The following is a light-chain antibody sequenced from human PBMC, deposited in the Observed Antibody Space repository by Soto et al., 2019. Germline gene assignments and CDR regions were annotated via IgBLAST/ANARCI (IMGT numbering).Light chain of an antibody. V-gene: IGLV2-14*01. CDR3: SSYTSSSTYV. CDR2: DVS. CDR1: SSDVGGYNY. Sequence: QSARTQPASVSGSPGQSITSSCTGTSSDVGGYNYVSWYQQHPGKAPKLMIYDVSNRPSGVSNRFSGSKSGNTASLTISGLQAEDEADYYCSSYTSSSTYVFGTATKLTVL. J-gene: IGLJ1*01.